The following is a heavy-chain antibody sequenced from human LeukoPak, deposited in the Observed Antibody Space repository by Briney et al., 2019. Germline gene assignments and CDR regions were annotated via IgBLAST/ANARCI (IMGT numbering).Heavy chain of an antibody. CDR2: RNPHSGNK. V-gene: IGHV1-8*02. CDR3: ARGLSPRGYDSSYYIDV. J-gene: IGHJ6*03. Sequence: GASVKVPCKASGGTFSTSSFSWVLQATAQRLEGRVWRNPHSGNKGYGQKFQGRVPMTRNNSISTAYMELSSLGSEDTAVYCCARGLSPRGYDSSYYIDVWVKGSTVAVCS. CDR1: GGTFSTSS. D-gene: IGHD5-12*01.